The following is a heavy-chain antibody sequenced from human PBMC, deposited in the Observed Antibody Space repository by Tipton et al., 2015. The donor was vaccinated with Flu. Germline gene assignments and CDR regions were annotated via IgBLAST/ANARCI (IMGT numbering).Heavy chain of an antibody. CDR2: INHSGST. Sequence: TLSLTCAVYGGSFSGYYWSWIRQPPGKGLEWIGEINHSGSTNYNPALKSRVTISVDTSKNQFALKLSSVTAADTAVYYCARGRGYSYGYFVRCFELWGRGTLVTVSS. CDR3: ARGRGYSYGYFVRCFEL. D-gene: IGHD5-18*01. V-gene: IGHV4-34*01. CDR1: GGSFSGYY. J-gene: IGHJ2*01.